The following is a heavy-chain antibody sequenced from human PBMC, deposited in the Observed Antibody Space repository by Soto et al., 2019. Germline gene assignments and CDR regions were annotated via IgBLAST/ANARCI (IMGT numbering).Heavy chain of an antibody. V-gene: IGHV3-30*18. J-gene: IGHJ4*02. CDR1: GFTFSSYG. CDR2: ISYDGSNK. CDR3: AKGDIVVVPAATDGLWY. D-gene: IGHD2-2*01. Sequence: GGSLRLSCAASGFTFSSYGMHWVRQAPGKGLEWVAVISYDGSNKYYADSVKGRFTISRDNSKNTLYLQMNSLRAEDTAVYYCAKGDIVVVPAATDGLWYWGQGTLVTVSS.